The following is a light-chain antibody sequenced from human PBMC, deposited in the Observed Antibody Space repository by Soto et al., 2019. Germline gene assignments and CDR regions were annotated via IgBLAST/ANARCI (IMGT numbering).Light chain of an antibody. Sequence: DIQMTQSPSSLSASVGDRVTITCQASQDISNYLNWYQQKPGKAPKLLISRASNLEGGVPSRFSGSGSGTDFAFTISSLQPEDIATYYCQHYDSLPSLTFGGGTKVDIK. CDR1: QDISNY. CDR2: RAS. J-gene: IGKJ4*01. CDR3: QHYDSLPSLT. V-gene: IGKV1-33*01.